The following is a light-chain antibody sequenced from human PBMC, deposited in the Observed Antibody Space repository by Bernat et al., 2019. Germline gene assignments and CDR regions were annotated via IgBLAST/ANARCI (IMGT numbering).Light chain of an antibody. J-gene: IGKJ1*01. CDR3: QQRGNWPWT. CDR1: QSVSSY. V-gene: IGKV3-11*01. CDR2: DAS. Sequence: EIVLTQSPGTLSLSPGERATLSCRASQSVSSYLAWYQQRPGQAPRLLIYDASKRATGLPARFSGSGSGTDFTLTINILEPADLAIYYCQQRGNWPWTFGQGTNVEIK.